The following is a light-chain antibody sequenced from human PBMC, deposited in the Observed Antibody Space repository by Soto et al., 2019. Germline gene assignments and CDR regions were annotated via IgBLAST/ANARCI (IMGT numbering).Light chain of an antibody. Sequence: QSALTQPRSVSGSPGQSVTISCTGTSSDVGDYNYVSWYQHHPGKAPKLMIYDVSKRPSGVPDRFSGSKSGNTASLTISGLQAEDEADYHCCSYAGSYTLMFGGGTQLTVL. J-gene: IGLJ3*02. CDR3: CSYAGSYTLM. CDR2: DVS. CDR1: SSDVGDYNY. V-gene: IGLV2-11*01.